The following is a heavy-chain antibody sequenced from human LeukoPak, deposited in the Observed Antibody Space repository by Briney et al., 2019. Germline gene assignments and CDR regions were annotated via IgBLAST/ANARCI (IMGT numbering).Heavy chain of an antibody. Sequence: GGSLRLSCAASGFTFSSYGMHWVRQAPGKGLEWVAVISYDGSNKYYADSVKGRFTISRDNSKNTLYLQMNSLRAEDTAVYYCAKGFVHSDGDYLDYWGQGTLVTVSS. CDR1: GFTFSSYG. CDR2: ISYDGSNK. J-gene: IGHJ4*02. D-gene: IGHD4-17*01. CDR3: AKGFVHSDGDYLDY. V-gene: IGHV3-30*18.